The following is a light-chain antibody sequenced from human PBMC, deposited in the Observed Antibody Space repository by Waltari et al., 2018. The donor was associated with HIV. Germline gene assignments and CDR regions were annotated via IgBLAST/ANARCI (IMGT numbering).Light chain of an antibody. Sequence: EIVLTQSPGTLSLSPGERATLSCRASPGVPNNYVAWYQQSPGQAPRLIVYGTSIRHTGIPDRFSGSGSGTDFTLAISRLEPEDFAVYYCQQYGRSPITFGQGARLEIK. CDR3: QQYGRSPIT. J-gene: IGKJ5*01. CDR2: GTS. V-gene: IGKV3-20*01. CDR1: PGVPNNY.